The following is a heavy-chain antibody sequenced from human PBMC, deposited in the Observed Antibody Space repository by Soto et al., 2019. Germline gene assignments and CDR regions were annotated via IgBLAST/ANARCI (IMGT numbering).Heavy chain of an antibody. CDR1: GGSISSGDYY. V-gene: IGHV4-30-4*01. CDR2: IYYSGST. D-gene: IGHD6-6*01. Sequence: PSETLSLTCTVSGGSISSGDYYWGWIRQPPGKGLEWIGYIYYSGSTYYNPSLKSRVTISVDTSKNQFSLKLSSVTAADTAVYYCARKYSSSSYWFDPWGQGTLVTVSS. J-gene: IGHJ5*02. CDR3: ARKYSSSSYWFDP.